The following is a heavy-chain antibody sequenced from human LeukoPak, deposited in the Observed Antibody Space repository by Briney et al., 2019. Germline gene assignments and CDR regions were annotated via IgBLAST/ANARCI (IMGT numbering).Heavy chain of an antibody. CDR3: ARGATTLDAFDI. Sequence: ASVKVSCKASGYTFTSYAMHWVRQAPGQRLEWMGWINAGNGNTKYSQKFQGRVTITRDTSASTAYMELSSLRSEDTAVYYCARGATTLDAFDIWGQGTMVTVSS. CDR1: GYTFTSYA. J-gene: IGHJ3*02. V-gene: IGHV1-3*01. CDR2: INAGNGNT. D-gene: IGHD4-17*01.